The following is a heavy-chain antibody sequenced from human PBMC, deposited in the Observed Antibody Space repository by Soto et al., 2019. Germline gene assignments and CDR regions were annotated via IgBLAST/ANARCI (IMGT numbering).Heavy chain of an antibody. CDR2: IKSKTDGGTT. V-gene: IGHV3-15*01. J-gene: IGHJ6*02. CDR1: GFTFSSYS. CDR3: TTAIAAAGREAYYYYYYGMDV. Sequence: EVQLVESGGGLVKPGGSLRLSCAASGFTFSSYSMNWVRQAPGKGLEWVGRIKSKTDGGTTDYAAPVKGRFTISRDDSKNTLYLQMNSLKTEDTAVYYCTTAIAAAGREAYYYYYYGMDVWGQGTTVTVSS. D-gene: IGHD6-13*01.